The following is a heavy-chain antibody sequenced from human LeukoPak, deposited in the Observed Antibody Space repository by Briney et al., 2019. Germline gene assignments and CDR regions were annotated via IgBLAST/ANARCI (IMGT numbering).Heavy chain of an antibody. D-gene: IGHD6-6*01. CDR3: ATRHGSRPGAY. V-gene: IGHV3-23*01. J-gene: IGHJ4*02. Sequence: PGGSLRLSCAASGFTFSSYAISWVRQAPGKGLEWVSAISGSGGSTYYADSVKGRFTISRDNSKNTLYLQMNSLRAEDTAVYYCATRHGSRPGAYWGQGTMVTVSS. CDR2: ISGSGGST. CDR1: GFTFSSYA.